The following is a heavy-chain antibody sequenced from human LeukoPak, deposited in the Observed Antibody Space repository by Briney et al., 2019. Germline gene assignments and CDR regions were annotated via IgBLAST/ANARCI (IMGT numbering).Heavy chain of an antibody. CDR3: ASLITPGGIFRGWFDP. V-gene: IGHV4-59*12. Sequence: SETLSLTCTVSGGSISSYYWSWIRQPPGKGLEWIGYISYSGSTNYNPSLKSRVTISLDTSKDQFSLKLSSVTAADTAVYYCASLITPGGIFRGWFDPWGQGILVTVSS. CDR2: ISYSGST. J-gene: IGHJ5*02. CDR1: GGSISSYY. D-gene: IGHD2-15*01.